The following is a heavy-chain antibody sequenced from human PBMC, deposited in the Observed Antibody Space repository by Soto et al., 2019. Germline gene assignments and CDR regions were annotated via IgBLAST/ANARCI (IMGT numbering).Heavy chain of an antibody. CDR2: IYYSGST. V-gene: IGHV4-31*03. CDR3: ARDTRRGYYYYYGMDV. Sequence: PSETLSLTCTVSGGSISSGGYYWSWIRQHPGKGLEWIGYIYYSGSTYYNPSLKSRVTISVDTSKNQFSLKLSSVTAADTAVYYCARDTRRGYYYYYGMDVWGQGTTVTVSS. J-gene: IGHJ6*02. CDR1: GGSISSGGYY.